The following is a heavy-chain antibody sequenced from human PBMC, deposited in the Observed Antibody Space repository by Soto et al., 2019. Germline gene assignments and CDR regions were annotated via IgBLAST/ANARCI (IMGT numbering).Heavy chain of an antibody. CDR2: IRYDGSNK. Sequence: GGSLRLSCAASGFTFSSYGMHWVRQAPGKGLEWVAVIRYDGSNKYYADSVKGRFTISRDNSKNTLYLQMNSLRAEDTAVYYCARDRQQLVQGAFDIWGQGTMVTVSS. CDR3: ARDRQQLVQGAFDI. D-gene: IGHD6-13*01. CDR1: GFTFSSYG. J-gene: IGHJ3*02. V-gene: IGHV3-33*01.